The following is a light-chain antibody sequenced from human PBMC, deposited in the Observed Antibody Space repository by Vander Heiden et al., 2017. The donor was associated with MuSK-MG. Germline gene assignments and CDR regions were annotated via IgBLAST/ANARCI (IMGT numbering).Light chain of an antibody. Sequence: DIQMTHSPSSLSASVGDRVTITCRASQSISSYLNWYQQKPGKAPKLLIYAASSLQSGVPSRFSASASGKDFTLTISSRHPEDFATYYCQHSDSNPPLTFGQGTRLEIK. V-gene: IGKV1-39*01. J-gene: IGKJ5*01. CDR1: QSISSY. CDR3: QHSDSNPPLT. CDR2: AAS.